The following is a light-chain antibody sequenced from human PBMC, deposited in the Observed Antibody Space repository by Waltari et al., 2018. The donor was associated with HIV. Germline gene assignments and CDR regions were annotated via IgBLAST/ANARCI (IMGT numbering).Light chain of an antibody. Sequence: QPRSVSGSPGQSVTISCTGTSSDVGGYNYVSWYQQHPGKAPKLMIYDISKRPSGVPDRFSGSKSDNTASLTISGLQAEDEAHYYCCSYAGSHWVFGGGTKLTVL. CDR2: DIS. CDR3: CSYAGSHWV. CDR1: SSDVGGYNY. V-gene: IGLV2-11*01. J-gene: IGLJ3*02.